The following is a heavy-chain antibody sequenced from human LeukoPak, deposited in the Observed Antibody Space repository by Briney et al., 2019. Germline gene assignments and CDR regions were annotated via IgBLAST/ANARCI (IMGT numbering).Heavy chain of an antibody. J-gene: IGHJ4*02. CDR2: IYYSGST. Sequence: PSETLSLTCTVSGGSISSSSYYWGWIRQPPGKGLEWIGSIYYSGSTYYNPSLKSRVTISVDRSKNQFSLKLSSVTAADTAVYYCARDGRFSDYWGQGTLVTVSS. CDR1: GGSISSSSYY. V-gene: IGHV4-39*07. CDR3: ARDGRFSDY.